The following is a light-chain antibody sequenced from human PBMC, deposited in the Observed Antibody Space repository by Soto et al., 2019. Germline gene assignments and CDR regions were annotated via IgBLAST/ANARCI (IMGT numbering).Light chain of an antibody. CDR3: VLLYGGAWV. V-gene: IGLV7-43*01. J-gene: IGLJ3*02. CDR2: RTS. CDR1: TGAVTSGYY. Sequence: QAVVTQEPSQTVSPGGTVTLTCALTTGAVTSGYYPNWFQRKPGQALRTLIYRTSNKHSWTPARFSGSLLGGKAALTLSGVQPEDEADYYCVLLYGGAWVFGGGTQLTVL.